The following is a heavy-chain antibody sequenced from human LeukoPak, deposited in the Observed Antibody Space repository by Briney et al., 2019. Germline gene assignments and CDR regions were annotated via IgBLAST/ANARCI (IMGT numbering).Heavy chain of an antibody. CDR3: ATLVGATLYYFDY. J-gene: IGHJ4*02. D-gene: IGHD1-26*01. CDR2: ISSSGSTI. CDR1: GFTCSDYY. V-gene: IGHV3-11*01. Sequence: PGGSLRLSCTASGFTCSDYYVRWLRQATGKGLEWVSYISSSGSTIYYADPVNGRFTISRDNAKNTLYLQMNSLRAEDTALYYCATLVGATLYYFDYWGQGTLVTVSS.